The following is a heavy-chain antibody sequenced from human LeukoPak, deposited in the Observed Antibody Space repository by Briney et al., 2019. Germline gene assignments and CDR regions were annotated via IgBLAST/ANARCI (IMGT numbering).Heavy chain of an antibody. V-gene: IGHV4-4*07. Sequence: KPSGTLSLTCTVSGGSINNYYWSWIRQPAGKGLEWIGRIYTRGSTSYNPSLKSRVTMSVDTSKNHFSLKLSSVTAADTAVYYCARGRFCSADICSGGDAFDIWGQGTMVSVSS. CDR3: ARGRFCSADICSGGDAFDI. CDR2: IYTRGST. D-gene: IGHD3-3*01. CDR1: GGSINNYY. J-gene: IGHJ3*02.